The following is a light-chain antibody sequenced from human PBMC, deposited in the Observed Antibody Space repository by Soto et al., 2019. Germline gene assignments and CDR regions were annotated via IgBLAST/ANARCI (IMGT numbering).Light chain of an antibody. J-gene: IGKJ4*01. CDR3: QQYGISPLT. V-gene: IGKV3-20*01. CDR2: GAS. CDR1: QSLSSSY. Sequence: TQSPGTLSLTPGARATLSCKGSQSLSSSYIAWYQQKPGQAPRLLIYGASYRATGIPDRFSGTGSGTDFTLTISRLEPEDVSVYYCQQYGISPLTLGGGTKVDI.